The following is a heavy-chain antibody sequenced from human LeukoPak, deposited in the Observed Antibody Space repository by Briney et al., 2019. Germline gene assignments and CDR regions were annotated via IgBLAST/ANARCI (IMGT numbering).Heavy chain of an antibody. CDR1: GGSISSSSYY. CDR3: ARTIVGATHWFDP. D-gene: IGHD1-26*01. V-gene: IGHV4-39*01. CDR2: IYYSGST. Sequence: PSETLSLTCIVSGGSISSSSYYWGWIRQPPGKGLEWIGSIYYSGSTLYNPSLTSRVTISVDTSKNQFSLKLSSVTAADTAVYYCARTIVGATHWFDPWGQGTLVTVSS. J-gene: IGHJ5*02.